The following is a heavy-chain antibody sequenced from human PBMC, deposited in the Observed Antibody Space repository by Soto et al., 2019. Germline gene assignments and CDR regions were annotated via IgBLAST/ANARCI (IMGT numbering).Heavy chain of an antibody. D-gene: IGHD6-6*01. Sequence: GASVKVSCKASGFTFTSSAMQWVRQARGQRLEWIGWIVVGSGNTNYAQKFQERVTITRDMSTSTAYMELSSLRSEDTAVYYCAAKQTSSSTWMTFAYWGQGTLVTGSS. CDR1: GFTFTSSA. J-gene: IGHJ4*02. V-gene: IGHV1-58*02. CDR2: IVVGSGNT. CDR3: AAKQTSSSTWMTFAY.